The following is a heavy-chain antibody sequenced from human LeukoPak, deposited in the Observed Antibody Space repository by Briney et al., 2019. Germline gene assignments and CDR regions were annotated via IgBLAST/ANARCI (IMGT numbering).Heavy chain of an antibody. CDR1: GGSISSSSYY. V-gene: IGHV4-39*07. Sequence: PSETLSLTCTVSGGSISSSSYYWGWIRQPPGKGLEWIGSIYHSGSTYYNPSLKSRVTISVDTSKNQFSLKLSSVTAADTAVYYCARREKTYYDFWSGSDYYFDYWGQGTLVTVSS. CDR2: IYHSGST. CDR3: ARREKTYYDFWSGSDYYFDY. J-gene: IGHJ4*02. D-gene: IGHD3-3*01.